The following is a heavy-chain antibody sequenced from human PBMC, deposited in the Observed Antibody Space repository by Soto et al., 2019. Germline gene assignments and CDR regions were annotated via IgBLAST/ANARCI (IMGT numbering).Heavy chain of an antibody. Sequence: SETLSLTCTVSGGSISSYYWSWIRQPPGKGLEWIGYIYFRGTTNYNPSLKSRVTMSADTSKNQFSLKLNSVTAADTAVYYFARMNYYDTSGYPFDYWGQGMMVTVSS. CDR1: GGSISSYY. J-gene: IGHJ4*02. CDR2: IYFRGTT. V-gene: IGHV4-59*01. D-gene: IGHD3-22*01. CDR3: ARMNYYDTSGYPFDY.